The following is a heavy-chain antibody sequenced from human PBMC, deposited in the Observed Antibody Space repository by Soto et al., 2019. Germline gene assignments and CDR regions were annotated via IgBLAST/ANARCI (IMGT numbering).Heavy chain of an antibody. D-gene: IGHD4-17*01. CDR1: GFTFSSYA. J-gene: IGHJ4*02. Sequence: QVQLVESGGGVVQPGRSLRLSCAASGFTFSSYAMHWVRQAPGKGLEWVAVISYDGSNKYYADSVKGRFTISRDNSKNTLYLQMNNLRAEDTAVYYCAREYDYGDYPYFDCWGQGTLVTVSS. V-gene: IGHV3-30-3*01. CDR3: AREYDYGDYPYFDC. CDR2: ISYDGSNK.